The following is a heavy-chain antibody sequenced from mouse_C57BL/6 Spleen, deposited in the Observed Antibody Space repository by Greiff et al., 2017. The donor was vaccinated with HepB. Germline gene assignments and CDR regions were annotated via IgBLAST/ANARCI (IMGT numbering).Heavy chain of an antibody. Sequence: VQLQESGAELAKPGASVKLSCKASGYTFTSYWMHWVKQRPGQGLEWIGYINPSSGYTKYNQKFKDKATLTADKSSSTAYMQLSSLTYEDSAVYYCARWNWDEDYAMDYWGQGTSVTVSS. CDR1: GYTFTSYW. J-gene: IGHJ4*01. CDR2: INPSSGYT. V-gene: IGHV1-7*01. D-gene: IGHD4-1*01. CDR3: ARWNWDEDYAMDY.